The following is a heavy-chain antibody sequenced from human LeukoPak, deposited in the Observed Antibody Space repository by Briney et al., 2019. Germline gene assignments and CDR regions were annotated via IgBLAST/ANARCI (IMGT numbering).Heavy chain of an antibody. Sequence: GGSLRLSCAASGFTFSSYGMHWVRQAPGKGLEWVAVISYDGSNKYYADSVKGRFTISRDNSKNTLYLQMNSLRAEDTAVYYCARTADSGYDPPDAFDIWGQGTMVTVSS. CDR2: ISYDGSNK. V-gene: IGHV3-30*03. CDR3: ARTADSGYDPPDAFDI. D-gene: IGHD5-12*01. J-gene: IGHJ3*02. CDR1: GFTFSSYG.